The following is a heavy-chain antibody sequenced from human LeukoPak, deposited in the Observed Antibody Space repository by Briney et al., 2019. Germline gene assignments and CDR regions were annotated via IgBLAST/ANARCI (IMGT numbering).Heavy chain of an antibody. CDR1: GFTFSSYG. D-gene: IGHD4-23*01. V-gene: IGHV3-30*02. J-gene: IGHJ3*02. CDR3: AKDPTTVVTRYAFDI. CDR2: IRYDGSNK. Sequence: GGSLRLSCAASGFTFSSYGMHWVRQAPGKGLEWVAFIRYDGSNKYYADSVKGRFTISRDNSKNTLYLQMNSLRAEDTAVYYCAKDPTTVVTRYAFDIWGQGTMVTVSS.